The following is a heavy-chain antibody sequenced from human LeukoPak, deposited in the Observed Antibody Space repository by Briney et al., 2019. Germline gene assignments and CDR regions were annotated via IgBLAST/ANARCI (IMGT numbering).Heavy chain of an antibody. CDR1: GGSISSYY. V-gene: IGHV4-34*01. CDR2: INHSGST. Sequence: SETLSLTCTVSGGSISSYYWGWIRQPPGKGLEWIGEINHSGSTNYNPSLKSRVTISVDTSKNQFSLKLSSVTAADTAVYYCARVSYGIRPTGYYYYMDVWGKGTTVTISS. D-gene: IGHD5-18*01. CDR3: ARVSYGIRPTGYYYYMDV. J-gene: IGHJ6*03.